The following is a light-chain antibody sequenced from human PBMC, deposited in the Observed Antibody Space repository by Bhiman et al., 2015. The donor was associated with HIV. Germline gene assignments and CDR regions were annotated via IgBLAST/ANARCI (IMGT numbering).Light chain of an antibody. V-gene: IGLV2-14*03. CDR2: DVS. CDR3: SSYTSSSTYV. Sequence: QSALTQPASVSGSPGQSITISCTGTSSDVGGYNYVSWCQQHPGKAPKLMIYDVSNRPSGVSNRFSGSESGNTASLTISGLQTEDEADYYCSSYTSSSTYVFGSGTKVTVL. J-gene: IGLJ1*01. CDR1: SSDVGGYNY.